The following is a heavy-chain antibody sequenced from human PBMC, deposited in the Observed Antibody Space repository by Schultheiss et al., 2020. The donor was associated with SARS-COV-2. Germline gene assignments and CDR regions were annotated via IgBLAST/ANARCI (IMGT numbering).Heavy chain of an antibody. V-gene: IGHV3-64*01. D-gene: IGHD3-22*01. Sequence: GGSLRLSCAASGFTFSSYAMHWVRQVPGKGLEYVSVISSNGGSTYYANSVKGRFTISRDNSKNTLYLQMGSLRAEDMAVYYCARVGHYYDSSGYYYWGQGTLVTVSS. CDR2: ISSNGGST. CDR1: GFTFSSYA. J-gene: IGHJ4*02. CDR3: ARVGHYYDSSGYYY.